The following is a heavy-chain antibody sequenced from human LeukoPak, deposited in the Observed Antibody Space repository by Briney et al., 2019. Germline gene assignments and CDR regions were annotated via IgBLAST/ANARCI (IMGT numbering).Heavy chain of an antibody. CDR3: VRGTGY. J-gene: IGHJ4*02. CDR1: GFTFSTYV. CDR2: ISSNGDNT. Sequence: PGGSLRHSCSVSGFTFSTYVMHWVRQAPGKGLEYVSAISSNGDNTYYADSVKGRFTISRDNSKNTLYLQMSSLRADDTAVYYCVRGTGYWGQGTLVTVSS. V-gene: IGHV3-64D*06.